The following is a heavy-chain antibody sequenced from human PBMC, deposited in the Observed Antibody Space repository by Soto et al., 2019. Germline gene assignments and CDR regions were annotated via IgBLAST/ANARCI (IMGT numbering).Heavy chain of an antibody. Sequence: QVQLQQWGAGLLKPSETLSLTCAVYGGSFSGYSWTWIRQSPGKGLEWIGQITDGGSANSNPSLKSRVTISVDTSNKEFFLELSSVTAADTAVYYCARGLFSETHYSGGWYFFDYWGQGTLVTVSS. J-gene: IGHJ4*02. CDR3: ARGLFSETHYSGGWYFFDY. CDR1: GGSFSGYS. CDR2: ITDGGSA. D-gene: IGHD1-26*01. V-gene: IGHV4-34*01.